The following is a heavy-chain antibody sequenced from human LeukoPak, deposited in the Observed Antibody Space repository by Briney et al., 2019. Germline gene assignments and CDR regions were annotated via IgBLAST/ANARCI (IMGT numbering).Heavy chain of an antibody. CDR2: IYPGDSDT. J-gene: IGHJ3*02. D-gene: IGHD2-2*01. V-gene: IGHV5-51*01. Sequence: GESLKISCKGSGSSFTSYWIGWVRQMPGKGLEWMGIIYPGDSDTRYSPSFQGQVTISADKSISTAYLQWSSLKASDTAMYYCARPYCSSTSCNDAFDIWGQGTMVTVSS. CDR3: ARPYCSSTSCNDAFDI. CDR1: GSSFTSYW.